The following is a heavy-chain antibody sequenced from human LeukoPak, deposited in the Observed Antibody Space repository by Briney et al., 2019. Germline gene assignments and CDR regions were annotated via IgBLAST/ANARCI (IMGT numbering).Heavy chain of an antibody. CDR1: GGTFGNYA. CDR2: IIPIYGTT. V-gene: IGHV1-69*05. J-gene: IGHJ6*03. CDR3: ARGQRPTDITIFLTPYYYHMDV. Sequence: SVKVSCKASGGTFGNYAISWVRQAPGYGLEWVGGIIPIYGTTHYAQKFQGRVTITTDESTSSAYMELSSLRSEDTAVYYCARGQRPTDITIFLTPYYYHMDVWGKGTTVTVS. D-gene: IGHD3-9*01.